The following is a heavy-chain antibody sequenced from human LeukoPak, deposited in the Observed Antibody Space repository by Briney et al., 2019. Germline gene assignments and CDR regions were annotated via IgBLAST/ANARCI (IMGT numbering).Heavy chain of an antibody. Sequence: GASVNVSCKASGYTFTTLGISWVRQAPGQGLEWMGWINTYNDNTKYAQKFQDRITVTADTSTSTVYMDLSSLRSDDTAVYYCAREYCLSGKCWDPDYWGQGTLVTVSS. CDR3: AREYCLSGKCWDPDY. CDR1: GYTFTTLG. J-gene: IGHJ4*02. CDR2: INTYNDNT. V-gene: IGHV1-18*01. D-gene: IGHD2-15*01.